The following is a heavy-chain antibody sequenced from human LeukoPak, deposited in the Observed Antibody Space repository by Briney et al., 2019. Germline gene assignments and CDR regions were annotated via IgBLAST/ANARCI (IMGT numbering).Heavy chain of an antibody. V-gene: IGHV3-48*02. Sequence: GSLRLSCAASGFTFSSYSMNWVRQAPGKGLEWISYISSSSSTIYYADSVKGRFTISRDNAKNSLYLQMSSLRDEDTAVYYCARGLGGYGFGYWGQGTLVTVSS. CDR3: ARGLGGYGFGY. CDR2: ISSSSSTI. D-gene: IGHD5-18*01. J-gene: IGHJ4*02. CDR1: GFTFSSYS.